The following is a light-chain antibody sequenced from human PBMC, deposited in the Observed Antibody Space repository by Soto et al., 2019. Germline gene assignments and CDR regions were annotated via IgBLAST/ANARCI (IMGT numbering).Light chain of an antibody. J-gene: IGKJ1*01. Sequence: DFVMTQSPLSLPVTPGEAASISCRSNQSLLHKNGNNYFNWYLQKPGQCPQLLNYMGFKRAYGVPDRLSGSGSGTYFTLKSSRVEAEDAGVYYCMQALQTPRTFGQATKVDIK. CDR2: MGF. V-gene: IGKV2-28*01. CDR1: QSLLHKNGNNY. CDR3: MQALQTPRT.